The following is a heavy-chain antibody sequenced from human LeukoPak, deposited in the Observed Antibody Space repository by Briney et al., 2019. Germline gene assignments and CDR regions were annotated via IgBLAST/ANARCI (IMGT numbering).Heavy chain of an antibody. D-gene: IGHD1-26*01. V-gene: IGHV3-21*01. CDR1: GFTFSNYN. Sequence: GGSLRLSCAASGFTFSNYNMNWVRQAPGKGLEWVSYISSSSTNIYYTDSVKGRFTISRDNAKNSLYLQMNSLRPEDTAVYYCAKGVFSGSYYYHFDYWGQGTLVTVSS. CDR2: ISSSSTNI. J-gene: IGHJ4*02. CDR3: AKGVFSGSYYYHFDY.